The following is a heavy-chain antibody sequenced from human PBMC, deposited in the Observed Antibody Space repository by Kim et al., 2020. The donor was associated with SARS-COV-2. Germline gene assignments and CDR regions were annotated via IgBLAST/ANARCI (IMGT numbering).Heavy chain of an antibody. D-gene: IGHD1-26*01. Sequence: GGSLRLSCVASGFSIRDHYMDWVRQAPGKGLEWVGRTRNKANSYITEYAASVKGRFIISRDESENSLFLQMDRLQVDDTAVYFCARWYLGGGYIIWGSGT. CDR1: GFSIRDHY. J-gene: IGHJ4*02. CDR3: ARWYLGGGYII. V-gene: IGHV3-72*01. CDR2: TRNKANSYIT.